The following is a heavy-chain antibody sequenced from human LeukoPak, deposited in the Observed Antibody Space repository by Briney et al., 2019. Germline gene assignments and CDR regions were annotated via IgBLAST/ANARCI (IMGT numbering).Heavy chain of an antibody. CDR1: GFTFSTYA. V-gene: IGHV3-23*01. D-gene: IGHD6-13*01. CDR3: AKDLYGWPIAADY. CDR2: ISGSGGNT. Sequence: GGSLRLSCAASGFTFSTYAMSWVRQAPGKGREWVSTISGSGGNTYAGSVKGRFTISRDNFKNTLYLQLNSLRAEDTDVYYCAKDLYGWPIAADYWGQGTLVTVSS. J-gene: IGHJ4*02.